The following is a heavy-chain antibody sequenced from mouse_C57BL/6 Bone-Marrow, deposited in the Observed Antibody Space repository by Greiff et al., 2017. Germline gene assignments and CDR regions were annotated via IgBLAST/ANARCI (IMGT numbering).Heavy chain of an antibody. CDR2: ISYDGSN. J-gene: IGHJ1*03. V-gene: IGHV3-6*01. CDR1: GYSITSGYY. Sequence: DVKLQESGPGLVKPSQSLSLTCSVTGYSITSGYYWNWIRQFPGNKLEWMGYISYDGSNNYNPSLKNRISITRATSKNQFFLKLNSVTTEDTATYYCATCSYFDVWGTGTTVTVSS. CDR3: ATCSYFDV.